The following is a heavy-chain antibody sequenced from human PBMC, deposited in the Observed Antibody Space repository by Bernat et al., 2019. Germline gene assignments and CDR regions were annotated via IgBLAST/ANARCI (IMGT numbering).Heavy chain of an antibody. D-gene: IGHD3-10*01. J-gene: IGHJ4*02. CDR2: ISYDGSNT. CDR1: GFTFSNYA. CDR3: AKLYYYGSGYMGAFDY. Sequence: VQLVESGAGLVQPGGSLRLSCAASGFTFSNYAMSWVRQAPGKGLEWVAVISYDGSNTYYADSVKGRFTISRDNSKNTLYLQMNSLRAEDTAVYYCAKLYYYGSGYMGAFDYWGQGTLVTVSS. V-gene: IGHV3-30*18.